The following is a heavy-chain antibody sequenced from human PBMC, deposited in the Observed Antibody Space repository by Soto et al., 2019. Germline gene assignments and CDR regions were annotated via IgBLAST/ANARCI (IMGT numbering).Heavy chain of an antibody. CDR2: INPATGAA. V-gene: IGHV1-2*02. Sequence: QLHLVQSGAVVKKPGASVTVSCSASGYPVTAYYMHWVRQAPGRGLEWMGGINPATGAAKYTQTFQGRVTMTRDTSTSTVFMELSGLTSEDTAVFYCARGAGVGVAGSAAFDMWGQGTLVTVSS. D-gene: IGHD3-3*01. J-gene: IGHJ3*02. CDR1: GYPVTAYY. CDR3: ARGAGVGVAGSAAFDM.